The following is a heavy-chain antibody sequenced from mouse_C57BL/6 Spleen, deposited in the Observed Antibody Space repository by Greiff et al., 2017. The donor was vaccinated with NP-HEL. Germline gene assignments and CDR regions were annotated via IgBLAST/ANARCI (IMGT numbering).Heavy chain of an antibody. D-gene: IGHD2-1*01. Sequence: QVHVKQPGTELVKPGASVKLSCKASGYTFTSYWMHWVKQRPGQGLEWIGNINPSNGGTNYNEKFKSKATLTVDKSSSTAYMQLSSLTSEDSAVYYCARYYGNWYFDVWGTGTTVTVSS. CDR2: INPSNGGT. J-gene: IGHJ1*03. CDR1: GYTFTSYW. CDR3: ARYYGNWYFDV. V-gene: IGHV1-53*01.